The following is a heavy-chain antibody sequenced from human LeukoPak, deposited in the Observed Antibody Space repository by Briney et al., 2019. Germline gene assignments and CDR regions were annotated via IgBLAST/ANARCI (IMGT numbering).Heavy chain of an antibody. CDR1: GFTFSSYA. CDR2: ISYDGSNK. Sequence: PGGSLRLSCAASGFTFSSYAMHWVRQAPGKGLEWVAVISYDGSNKYYADSVKGRFTISRDNSKNTLYLQMNSLRAEDTAVYYCARDKDEALDYRGQGTLVTVSS. CDR3: ARDKDEALDY. J-gene: IGHJ4*02. V-gene: IGHV3-30-3*01.